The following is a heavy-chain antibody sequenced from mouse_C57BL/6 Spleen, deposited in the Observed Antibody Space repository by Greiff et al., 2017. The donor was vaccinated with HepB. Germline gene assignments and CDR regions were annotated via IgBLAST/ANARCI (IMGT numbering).Heavy chain of an antibody. V-gene: IGHV14-4*01. D-gene: IGHD3-2*02. CDR1: GFNIKDDY. CDR3: TLRQLRLRNYAMDY. CDR2: IDPENGDT. J-gene: IGHJ4*01. Sequence: VQLKESGAELVRPGASVKLSCTASGFNIKDDYMHWVKQRPEQGLEWIGWIDPENGDTEYASKFQGKATITADTSSNTAYLQLSSLTSEDTAVYYCTLRQLRLRNYAMDYWGQGTSVTVSS.